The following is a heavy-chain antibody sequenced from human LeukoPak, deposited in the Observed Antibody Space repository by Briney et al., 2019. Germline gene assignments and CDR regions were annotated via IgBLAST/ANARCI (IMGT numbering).Heavy chain of an antibody. V-gene: IGHV1-69*06. CDR2: IIPIFGTA. Sequence: ASVKVSCKASGGTFSSYAISWVRQAPGQGREWMGGIIPIFGTANYAQKFQGRVTITADRSTSTAYMELSSLRSEDTAVYYCARSGQQLVRGAFDYWGQGTLVTVSS. J-gene: IGHJ4*02. CDR1: GGTFSSYA. D-gene: IGHD6-13*01. CDR3: ARSGQQLVRGAFDY.